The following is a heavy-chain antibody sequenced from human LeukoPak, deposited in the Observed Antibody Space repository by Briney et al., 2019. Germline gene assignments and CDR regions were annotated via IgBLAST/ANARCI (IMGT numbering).Heavy chain of an antibody. CDR1: GFSFSVYW. J-gene: IGHJ4*02. D-gene: IGHD6-6*01. CDR2: IKTDGSIT. CDR3: AKDWGEYSSSSGWGY. Sequence: GGSLRLSCAASGFSFSVYWMHWVRQAPGKGPVWVSRIKTDGSITDYADFVKGRFTISRDNSKNTLYLQMNSLRAEDTAVYYCAKDWGEYSSSSGWGYWGQGTLVTVSS. V-gene: IGHV3-74*01.